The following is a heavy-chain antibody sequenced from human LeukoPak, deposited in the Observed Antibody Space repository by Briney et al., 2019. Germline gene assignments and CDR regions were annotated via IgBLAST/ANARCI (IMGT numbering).Heavy chain of an antibody. CDR1: GGSISSGGYS. CDR2: IYHSGST. J-gene: IGHJ4*02. Sequence: SETLSLTCAVSGGSISSGGYSWSWIRQPPGKGLEWIGYIYHSGSTYYNPSLKSRVTISVDRSKNQFSLKLSSVTAADTAVYYCARVDSSGYYHLDYWGQGTPVTVSS. V-gene: IGHV4-30-2*01. D-gene: IGHD3-22*01. CDR3: ARVDSSGYYHLDY.